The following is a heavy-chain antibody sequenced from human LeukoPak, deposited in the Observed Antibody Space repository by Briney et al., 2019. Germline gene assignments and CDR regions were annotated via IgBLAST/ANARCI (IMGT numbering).Heavy chain of an antibody. J-gene: IGHJ1*01. Sequence: PGGSLRLSCVSSGCTLNVYVMRTVSQATGKGLEWVAAIGTEGDTYYPDSVKGRFTISRENGKNSLFLQMDSLRAGDSAVNYCARSMRGSGGRCYLDFLLWGQGTLVTVSS. V-gene: IGHV3-13*01. CDR2: IGTEGDT. CDR3: ARSMRGSGGRCYLDFLL. CDR1: GCTLNVYV. D-gene: IGHD2-15*01.